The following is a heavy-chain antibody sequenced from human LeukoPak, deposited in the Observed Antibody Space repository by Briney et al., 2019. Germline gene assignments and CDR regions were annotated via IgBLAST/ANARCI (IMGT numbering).Heavy chain of an antibody. CDR1: GGSISSGGYY. Sequence: SKTLSLTCTVSGGSISSGGYYWSWIRQHPGKGLEWIGYIYYSGSTYYNPSLKSRVTISVDTSKNQFSLKLSSVTAADTAVYYCARDQWELPLDYWGQGTLVTVSS. V-gene: IGHV4-31*03. J-gene: IGHJ4*02. D-gene: IGHD1-26*01. CDR2: IYYSGST. CDR3: ARDQWELPLDY.